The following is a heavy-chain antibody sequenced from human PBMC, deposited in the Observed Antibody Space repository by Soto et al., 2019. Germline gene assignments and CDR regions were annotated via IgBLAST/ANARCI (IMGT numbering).Heavy chain of an antibody. CDR2: ISAYNGNT. J-gene: IGHJ6*02. Sequence: ASVKVSCKASGYTFTSYGISWVRQAPGQGLEWMGWISAYNGNTNYAQKLQGRVTMTTDTSTSTAYMELRSLRSDDTAVYYCAREDYYDSSGYYPPGDYYGMAVWGQGTTVTVSS. D-gene: IGHD3-22*01. CDR1: GYTFTSYG. V-gene: IGHV1-18*01. CDR3: AREDYYDSSGYYPPGDYYGMAV.